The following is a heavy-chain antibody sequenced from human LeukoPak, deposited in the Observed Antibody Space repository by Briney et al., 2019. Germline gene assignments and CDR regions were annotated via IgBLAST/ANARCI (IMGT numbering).Heavy chain of an antibody. CDR3: ARDSGQIVGVSSFDY. Sequence: ASVKVSCKASGYTFTNYAMNWVRQAPGQGLEWMGWIKTNTGNPAYAQGFTGRFVFSLDTSVSTAYLQISSLKVEDTAVYYCARDSGQIVGVSSFDYWGQGTLVTVSS. V-gene: IGHV7-4-1*02. D-gene: IGHD1-26*01. CDR2: IKTNTGNP. J-gene: IGHJ4*02. CDR1: GYTFTNYA.